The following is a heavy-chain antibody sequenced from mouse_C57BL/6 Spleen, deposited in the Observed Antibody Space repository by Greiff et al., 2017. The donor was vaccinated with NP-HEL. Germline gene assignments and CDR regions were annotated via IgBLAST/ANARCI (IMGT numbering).Heavy chain of an antibody. CDR3: ARVDSSGYFYAMDY. CDR1: GFNFKNTY. J-gene: IGHJ4*01. CDR2: IDPANGNT. V-gene: IGHV14-3*01. D-gene: IGHD3-2*02. Sequence: VQLQQSVAELVRPGASVKLSCTASGFNFKNTYMHWVKQRPEQGLEWIGRIDPANGNTKYAPKFKGKATLTADTSSSTAYLQLSSLTSEDTALYYCARVDSSGYFYAMDYWGQGTSVTVSS.